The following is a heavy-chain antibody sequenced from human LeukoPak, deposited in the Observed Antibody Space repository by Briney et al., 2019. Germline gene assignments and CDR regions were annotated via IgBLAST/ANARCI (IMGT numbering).Heavy chain of an antibody. CDR3: ASSIAAAGDYFDY. Sequence: PSETLSLTCTVSGGSISSGSYYWSWIRQPAGKGLEWIGRIYTSGSTNYNPSLKSRVTISVDTSKNQFSLKLSSVTAADTAVYYYASSIAAAGDYFDYWGQGTLVTVSS. CDR2: IYTSGST. J-gene: IGHJ4*02. V-gene: IGHV4-61*02. CDR1: GGSISSGSYY. D-gene: IGHD6-13*01.